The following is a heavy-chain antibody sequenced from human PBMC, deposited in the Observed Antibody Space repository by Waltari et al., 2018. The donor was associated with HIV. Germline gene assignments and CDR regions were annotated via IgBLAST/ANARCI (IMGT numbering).Heavy chain of an antibody. CDR1: GFTVSSNY. CDR2: IYSGGST. J-gene: IGHJ6*02. D-gene: IGHD2-21*02. V-gene: IGHV3-66*01. Sequence: EVQLVESGGGLVQPGGSLRLSCAASGFTVSSNYMSGVRQAPGKGVDWVSVIYSGGSTYYADAVKGRFTIARDNSKNTLYLQMNSLRAEDTAVYYCASIAYCGGDCYPRGMDVWGQGTTVTVSS. CDR3: ASIAYCGGDCYPRGMDV.